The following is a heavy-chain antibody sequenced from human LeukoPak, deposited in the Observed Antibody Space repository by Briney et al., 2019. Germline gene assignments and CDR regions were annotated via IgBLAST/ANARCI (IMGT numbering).Heavy chain of an antibody. CDR3: ARDHLRSYYSDY. Sequence: PGGSLRLSCAASGFTFSSYGMHWVRQAPGKGLEWVAVIWYDGSNKYYADSVKGRFTISRDNSKNTLYLQMNSLRAEDTAVYYCARDHLRSYYSDYWGQGTLVTVSS. V-gene: IGHV3-33*01. J-gene: IGHJ4*02. CDR2: IWYDGSNK. D-gene: IGHD1-26*01. CDR1: GFTFSSYG.